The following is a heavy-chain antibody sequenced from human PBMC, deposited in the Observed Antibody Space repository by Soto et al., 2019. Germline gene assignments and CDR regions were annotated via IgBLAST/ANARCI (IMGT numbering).Heavy chain of an antibody. CDR3: ARQGGAAAGRRYFDY. D-gene: IGHD6-13*01. Sequence: SETLSLTCTVSGGSISSSSYYWGWIRQPPGKGLEWNGSIYYSGSTYYNPSLKSRVNISVDTSKNQFSLKLSSVTAADTAVYYCARQGGAAAGRRYFDYWGQGTLVTVSS. V-gene: IGHV4-39*01. CDR1: GGSISSSSYY. CDR2: IYYSGST. J-gene: IGHJ4*02.